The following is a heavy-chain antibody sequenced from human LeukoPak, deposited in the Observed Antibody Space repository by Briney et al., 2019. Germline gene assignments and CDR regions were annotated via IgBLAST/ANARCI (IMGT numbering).Heavy chain of an antibody. Sequence: PGGSLRLSCAASGFIFSNYWMHWVRQAPGEELVWVSRMNTDGSTINYADYVKGRFTISRDNAKNTLYLQMNSLTTKDTAVYYCATAGKYRFDNWGQGILVTVSS. CDR1: GFIFSNYW. V-gene: IGHV3-74*01. D-gene: IGHD6-19*01. CDR3: ATAGKYRFDN. CDR2: MNTDGSTI. J-gene: IGHJ5*02.